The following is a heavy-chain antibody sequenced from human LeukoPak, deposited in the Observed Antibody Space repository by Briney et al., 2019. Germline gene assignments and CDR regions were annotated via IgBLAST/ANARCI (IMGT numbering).Heavy chain of an antibody. CDR3: AKSNGYGLVDI. J-gene: IGHJ3*02. V-gene: IGHV4-34*12. CDR2: IFYSGST. CDR1: GGSFSGYY. Sequence: SETLSLTCAVYGGSFSGYYWSWIRQPPGRGLEWIGNIFYSGSTYYSPSLRSRVTISLDTSRNQFSLKLNSVTAADTAVYYCAKSNGYGLVDIWGQGTMVTVSS. D-gene: IGHD3-10*01.